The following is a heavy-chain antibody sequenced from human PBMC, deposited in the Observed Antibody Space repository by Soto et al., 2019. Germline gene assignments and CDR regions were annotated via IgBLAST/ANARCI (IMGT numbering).Heavy chain of an antibody. V-gene: IGHV4-31*03. CDR3: ARNQGYSSGWLDY. J-gene: IGHJ4*02. D-gene: IGHD6-19*01. CDR1: GGSISSGGYY. Sequence: QVQLQESGPGLVKRSQTLSLTCTVSGGSISSGGYYWSWIRQHPGKGLEWIGYIYYSGSTYYNPSLERRVTISVDTSKNQVSVKLSSVTAADTAVYYCARNQGYSSGWLDYWGQGTLVTVSS. CDR2: IYYSGST.